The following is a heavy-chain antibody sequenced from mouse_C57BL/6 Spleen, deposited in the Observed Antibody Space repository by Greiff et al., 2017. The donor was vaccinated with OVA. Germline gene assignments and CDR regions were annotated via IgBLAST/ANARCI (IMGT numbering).Heavy chain of an antibody. V-gene: IGHV1-52*01. J-gene: IGHJ4*01. CDR2: IDPSDSET. CDR3: ARGGEYDEDPRAMDY. Sequence: QVQLQQPGAELVRPGSSVKLSCKASGYTFTSYWMHWVKQRPIQGLEWIGNIDPSDSETHYNQKFKDKATLTVDKSSSTAYMQLSSLTSEDSAGYDCARGGEYDEDPRAMDYWGQGTSVTVSS. D-gene: IGHD2-12*01. CDR1: GYTFTSYW.